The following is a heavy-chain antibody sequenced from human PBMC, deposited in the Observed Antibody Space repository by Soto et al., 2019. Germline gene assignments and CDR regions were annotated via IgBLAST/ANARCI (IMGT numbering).Heavy chain of an antibody. J-gene: IGHJ5*02. CDR1: GFTFSDYA. Sequence: QLQLVESGGGVVQPGRSLRLSCAASGFTFSDYAMHWVRQAPGKGLDWVAYVIYDGTNKYYADSVKGRFSISRDKSKNTLYLQMNSLKTEDKALDYCSREVGCSNWRDPWGQGTLVTVSS. CDR3: SREVGCSNWRDP. D-gene: IGHD4-4*01. V-gene: IGHV3-30-3*01. CDR2: VIYDGTNK.